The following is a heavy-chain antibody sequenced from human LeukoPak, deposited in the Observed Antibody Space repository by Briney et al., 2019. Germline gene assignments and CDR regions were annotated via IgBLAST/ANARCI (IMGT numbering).Heavy chain of an antibody. CDR1: GGTFTSYA. CDR3: ASRGSGWYRFEY. D-gene: IGHD6-19*01. V-gene: IGHV1-69*13. J-gene: IGHJ4*02. Sequence: SVKVSCKASGGTFTSYAISCVRQAPGQGLEWMGGIIPIFGTANYAQKFQGRVTFTADESTSTAYMELSSLRFEDTAVYYCASRGSGWYRFEYGGQGTLVTVSS. CDR2: IIPIFGTA.